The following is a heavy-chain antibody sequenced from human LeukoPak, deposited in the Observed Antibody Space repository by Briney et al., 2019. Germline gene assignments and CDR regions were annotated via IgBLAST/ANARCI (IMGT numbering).Heavy chain of an antibody. CDR2: ISSGSTT. D-gene: IGHD1-26*01. V-gene: IGHV3-66*01. CDR3: ATRGAPGYYYGMDV. Sequence: GGSLRLSCAASGFTVSSNYMSWVRQAPGKGLEWASIISSGSTTSYADSVKGRFTISRDNSRNTLYLQMNSLRAEDTAVYYCATRGAPGYYYGMDVWGQGTTVTVSS. CDR1: GFTVSSNY. J-gene: IGHJ6*02.